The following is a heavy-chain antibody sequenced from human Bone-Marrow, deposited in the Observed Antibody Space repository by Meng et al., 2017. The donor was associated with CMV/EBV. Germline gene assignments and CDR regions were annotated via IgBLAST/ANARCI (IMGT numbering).Heavy chain of an antibody. D-gene: IGHD6-6*01. Sequence: SVKVSCKASGGTFSSYAISWVRQAPGQGLEWMGGIIPIFGTANYAQKFQGRVTITTDESTSTAYMELSSLRSEDTAVYYCARGGARYSSSSDYCGQGTLVTVSS. CDR3: ARGGARYSSSSDY. V-gene: IGHV1-69*05. J-gene: IGHJ4*02. CDR2: IIPIFGTA. CDR1: GGTFSSYA.